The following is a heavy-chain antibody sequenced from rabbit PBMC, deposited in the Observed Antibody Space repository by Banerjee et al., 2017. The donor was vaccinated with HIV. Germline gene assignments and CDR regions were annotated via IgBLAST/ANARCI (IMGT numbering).Heavy chain of an antibody. Sequence: QSLEESGGDLVKPGASLTLTCTASGFSLGRNYHMCWVRQAPGKGLEWIACIYVGSGGNTYYADWAKGRFTISKTSSTMVTLQMTSLTVADTATYFCARSTSDYGGAACATCNLWGPGTLVTVS. CDR3: ARSTSDYGGAACATCNL. CDR1: GFSLGRNYH. CDR2: IYVGSGGNT. V-gene: IGHV1S40*01. D-gene: IGHD6-1*01. J-gene: IGHJ4*01.